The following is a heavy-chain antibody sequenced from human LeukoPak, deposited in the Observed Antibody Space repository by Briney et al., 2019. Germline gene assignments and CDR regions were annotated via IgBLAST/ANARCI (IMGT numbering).Heavy chain of an antibody. CDR3: ARLVAGNYDILTGYSPLLDY. D-gene: IGHD3-9*01. J-gene: IGHJ4*02. CDR1: RFTFSSYT. V-gene: IGHV3-21*01. CDR2: ITSSSSYI. Sequence: TGGSLRLSCAASRFTFSSYTMNWVRQAPGKGLEWVSSITSSSSYIYYADSVKGRFTISRDNAKNSLYLQMNSLRAEDTAVYYCARLVAGNYDILTGYSPLLDYWGQGTLVTVSS.